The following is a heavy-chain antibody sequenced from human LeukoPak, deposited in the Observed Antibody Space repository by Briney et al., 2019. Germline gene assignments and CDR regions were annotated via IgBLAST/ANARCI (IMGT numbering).Heavy chain of an antibody. CDR1: GGSFSGYY. CDR2: INHSGST. V-gene: IGHV4-34*01. J-gene: IGHJ4*02. D-gene: IGHD4-17*01. CDR3: ARRHNGDKHFDY. Sequence: SETLSLTCAVYGGSFSGYYWSWIRQPPGKGLEWIGEINHSGSTNYNPSLKSRVTISVDTSKNQFSLKLSSVTAADTAVYYRARRHNGDKHFDYWGQGTLVTVSS.